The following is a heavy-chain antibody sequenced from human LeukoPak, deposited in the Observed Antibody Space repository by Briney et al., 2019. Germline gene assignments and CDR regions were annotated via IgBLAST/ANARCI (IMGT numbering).Heavy chain of an antibody. J-gene: IGHJ4*02. CDR3: AKDLEPEDIVVVVAANLGYDY. V-gene: IGHV3-23*01. CDR2: ISCSGGYT. Sequence: GGSLRLSCAASGFTFRSYAMRWVRQAPGKGLEWVSAISCSGGYTYYADSVKGRFTISRDNSKNTLYLQMNSLRAEDTAVYYCAKDLEPEDIVVVVAANLGYDYWGQGTLVTVSS. D-gene: IGHD2-15*01. CDR1: GFTFRSYA.